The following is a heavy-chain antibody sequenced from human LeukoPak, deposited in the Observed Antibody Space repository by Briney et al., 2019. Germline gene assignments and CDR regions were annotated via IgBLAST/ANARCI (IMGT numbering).Heavy chain of an antibody. V-gene: IGHV3-48*01. Sequence: GGSLRLSCAASGFTFSSYSMNWVRQAPGKGLEWVSYISSSSSTIYYADSVKGRFTLSRDNAKNSLYLQMNSLGAEDTAVYCCARGTTGSFNADHAFDIWGQGTMVTVSS. CDR3: ARGTTGSFNADHAFDI. CDR1: GFTFSSYS. D-gene: IGHD1-26*01. J-gene: IGHJ3*02. CDR2: ISSSSSTI.